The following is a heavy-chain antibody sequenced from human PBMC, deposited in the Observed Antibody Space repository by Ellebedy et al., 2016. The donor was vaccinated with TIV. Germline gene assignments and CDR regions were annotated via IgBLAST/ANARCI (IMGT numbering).Heavy chain of an antibody. V-gene: IGHV1-46*01. Sequence: ASVKVSCKASGYTFTGNYMHWVRQAPGQGLEWMGIINPRGGSTSYAQKFQGRVTMTRDTSTSTVYMELSSLRSEDTAVYYCAREGGYSGSYLGSWFDPWGQGTLVTVSS. CDR3: AREGGYSGSYLGSWFDP. CDR2: INPRGGST. J-gene: IGHJ5*02. CDR1: GYTFTGNY. D-gene: IGHD1-26*01.